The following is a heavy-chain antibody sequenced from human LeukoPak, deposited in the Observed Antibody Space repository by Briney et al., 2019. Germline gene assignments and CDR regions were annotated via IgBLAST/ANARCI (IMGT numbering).Heavy chain of an antibody. CDR1: GFTFSSYS. J-gene: IGHJ4*02. CDR2: IYSGGST. D-gene: IGHD4-23*01. Sequence: GGSLRLSCAASGFTFSSYSMSWVRQAPGKGLEWVSLIYSGGSTYYADSVKGRFTISRDNSKNTLYLQMNSLRAEDTAVYNCARRAGGYSHPYDYWGQGTLVTVSS. CDR3: ARRAGGYSHPYDY. V-gene: IGHV3-53*01.